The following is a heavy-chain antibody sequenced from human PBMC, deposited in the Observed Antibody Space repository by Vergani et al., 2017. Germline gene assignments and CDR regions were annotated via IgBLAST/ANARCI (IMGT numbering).Heavy chain of an antibody. V-gene: IGHV4-59*01. CDR3: ARHIYYFDY. CDR1: GGSISSYY. Sequence: QVQLQESGPGLVKPSETLSLTCTVSGGSISSYYWSWIRQPPGKGLEWIWYIYYSGRTNYNPSLKSRVTISVDTSKNQFSLKLSSVTAADTAVYYCARHIYYFDYWGQGTLVTVSS. CDR2: IYYSGRT. J-gene: IGHJ4*02. D-gene: IGHD3-3*02.